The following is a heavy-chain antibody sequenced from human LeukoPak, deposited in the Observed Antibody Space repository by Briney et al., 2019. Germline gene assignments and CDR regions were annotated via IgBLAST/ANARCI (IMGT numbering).Heavy chain of an antibody. Sequence: ASVKVSCKASGYTFSSYDISWVRQAPGQGLEWMGWISAYNGNTNYAQKLQGRVTMTTDTSTSTAYMELRSLRSEDTAVYYCASLGSDDAFDIWGQGTMVTVSS. D-gene: IGHD3-16*01. CDR1: GYTFSSYD. CDR3: ASLGSDDAFDI. J-gene: IGHJ3*02. V-gene: IGHV1-18*01. CDR2: ISAYNGNT.